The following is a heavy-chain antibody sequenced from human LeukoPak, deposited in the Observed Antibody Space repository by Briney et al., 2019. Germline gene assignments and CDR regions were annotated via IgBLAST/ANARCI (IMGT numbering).Heavy chain of an antibody. J-gene: IGHJ6*03. CDR1: GFTFSSYA. Sequence: TGGSLRLSCAASGFTFSSYAMIWVRQAPGKGLEWVSAISGSGSYTYYAASVKGRFTISRDNSKNTLYLQMNSLRDEDTAVYYCARAPYDNYYYYMDVWGKGTTVTVSS. D-gene: IGHD3-9*01. CDR3: ARAPYDNYYYYMDV. V-gene: IGHV3-23*01. CDR2: ISGSGSYT.